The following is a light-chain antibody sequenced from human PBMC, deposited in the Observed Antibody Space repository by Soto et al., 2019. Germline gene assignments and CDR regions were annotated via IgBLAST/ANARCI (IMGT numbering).Light chain of an antibody. J-gene: IGLJ2*01. CDR3: SSYTSSTTLVV. Sequence: QSALTQPASVSGSPGQSITISCTGTSSDVGGYNYVSWYQQYPGEAPKLMIYDVSYRPSGVSNRFSGSKSGNTASLTISGLQAEDEADYYCSSYTSSTTLVVFGGGTKLTVL. CDR2: DVS. V-gene: IGLV2-14*01. CDR1: SSDVGGYNY.